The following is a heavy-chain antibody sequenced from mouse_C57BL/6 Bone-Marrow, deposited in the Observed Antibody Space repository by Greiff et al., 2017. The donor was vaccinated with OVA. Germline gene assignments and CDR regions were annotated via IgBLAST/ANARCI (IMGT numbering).Heavy chain of an antibody. CDR1: GFTFSDYG. D-gene: IGHD1-1*01. J-gene: IGHJ3*01. CDR2: ISSGSSTI. CDR3: ARALYYGSSYPAWFAY. Sequence: EVHLVESGGGLVKPGGSLKLSCAASGFTFSDYGMHWVRQAPEKGLEWVAYISSGSSTIYYADTVKGRFTLSSTNATNTLFLQMTSLRSEDTAMYYCARALYYGSSYPAWFAYWGQGTLVTVSA. V-gene: IGHV5-17*01.